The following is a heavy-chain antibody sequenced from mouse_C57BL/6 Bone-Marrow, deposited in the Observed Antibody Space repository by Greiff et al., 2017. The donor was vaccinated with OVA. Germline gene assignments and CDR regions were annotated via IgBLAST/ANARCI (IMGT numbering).Heavy chain of an antibody. CDR2: IYPRSGNT. CDR1: GYTFTSYG. D-gene: IGHD1-1*01. J-gene: IGHJ1*03. Sequence: LVESGAELARPGASVKLSCKASGYTFTSYGISWVKQRTGQGLEWIGEIYPRSGNTYYNEKFKGKATLTADKSSSTAYMELRSLTSEDSAVYFCARFTTVVATNYWYFDVWGTGTTVTVSS. V-gene: IGHV1-81*01. CDR3: ARFTTVVATNYWYFDV.